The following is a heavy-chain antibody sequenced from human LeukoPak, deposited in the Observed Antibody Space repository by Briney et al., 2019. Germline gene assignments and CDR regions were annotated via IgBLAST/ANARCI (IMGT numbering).Heavy chain of an antibody. CDR2: LQSDGNNR. Sequence: GGSLRLSCAASGFTLSRYAMHWVRQAPGKGLEWVAFLQSDGNNRYYADSVKGRFTISRDNSKNTLFLQMSSLRAGDTAVYYCAKNWATYYFDYWGQGTLVTVSS. V-gene: IGHV3-30*02. CDR1: GFTLSRYA. J-gene: IGHJ4*02. D-gene: IGHD3-16*01. CDR3: AKNWATYYFDY.